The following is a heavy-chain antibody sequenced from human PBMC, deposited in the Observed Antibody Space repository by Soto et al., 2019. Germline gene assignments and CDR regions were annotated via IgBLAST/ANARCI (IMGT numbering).Heavy chain of an antibody. J-gene: IGHJ4*02. V-gene: IGHV1-8*01. CDR3: ARASTGSGFDY. CDR2: MNPNSGDT. Sequence: ASVKVSCKASGYTFTSYDINRVRQATGQGLEWMGWMNPNSGDTGYAQKFQGRVTMTRNTSISTAYMELSSLRSEDTAVYYCARASTGSGFDYWGQGTLVTVSS. CDR1: GYTFTSYD. D-gene: IGHD3-10*01.